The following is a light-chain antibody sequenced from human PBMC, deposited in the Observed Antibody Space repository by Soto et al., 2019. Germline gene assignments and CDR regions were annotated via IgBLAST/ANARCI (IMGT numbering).Light chain of an antibody. CDR2: DAS. CDR1: QSVANNY. CDR3: QQYGSSPWT. V-gene: IGKV3-20*01. Sequence: EVALTQSPGTLSLSPGARASLSCRASQSVANNYLTWYQQKPGQAPRVLIYDASTRATGIPDRFSGSGSGTDFTLTISRLEPEDFAVYYCQQYGSSPWTFGHGTKVDIK. J-gene: IGKJ1*01.